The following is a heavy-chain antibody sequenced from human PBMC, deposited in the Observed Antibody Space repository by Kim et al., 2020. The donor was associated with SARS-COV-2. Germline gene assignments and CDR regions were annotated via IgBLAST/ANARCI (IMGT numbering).Heavy chain of an antibody. D-gene: IGHD6-19*01. V-gene: IGHV4-34*01. CDR3: AREGSSGSYWFDP. CDR1: GGSFSGYY. J-gene: IGHJ5*02. Sequence: SETLSLTCAVYGGSFSGYYWSWIRQPPGKGLEWIGEINHSGSTNYNPALKSRVTISVDTSKNQFSLKLSSVTAADTAVYYCAREGSSGSYWFDPWGRNPGHRLL. CDR2: INHSGST.